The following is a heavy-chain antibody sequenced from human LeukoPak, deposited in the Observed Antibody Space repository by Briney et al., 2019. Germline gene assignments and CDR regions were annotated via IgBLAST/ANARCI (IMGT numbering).Heavy chain of an antibody. CDR3: ARDYGESGNWFDP. CDR2: ISGSGGST. D-gene: IGHD4-17*01. CDR1: GFTFSSYG. J-gene: IGHJ5*02. V-gene: IGHV3-23*01. Sequence: GGSLRLSCAASGFTFSSYGMSWVRQAPGKGLEWVSAISGSGGSTYYADSVKGRFTISRDNSKNTLYLQMNSLKASDTAMYYCARDYGESGNWFDPWGQGTLVTVSS.